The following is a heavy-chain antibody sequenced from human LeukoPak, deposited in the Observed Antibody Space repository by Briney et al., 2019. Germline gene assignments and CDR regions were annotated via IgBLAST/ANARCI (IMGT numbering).Heavy chain of an antibody. D-gene: IGHD4-11*01. CDR1: GYTFTGYY. V-gene: IGHV1-2*02. CDR3: ARDLKERYSNCWFAP. Sequence: RASVKVSCKASGYTFTGYYMRWLRPAPGQGLAWMGWINPNSGGTNYEQKFQRRVTMTRDTSISIAYMELSRLRSDDTAVYYCARDLKERYSNCWFAPGGQGTLVTVSS. J-gene: IGHJ5*02. CDR2: INPNSGGT.